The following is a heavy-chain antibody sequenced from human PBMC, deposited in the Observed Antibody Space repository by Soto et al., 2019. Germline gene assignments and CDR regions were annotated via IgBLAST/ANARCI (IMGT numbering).Heavy chain of an antibody. V-gene: IGHV3-23*01. CDR2: ISGSGGST. D-gene: IGHD3-9*01. J-gene: IGHJ4*02. Sequence: GGSLRLSCAASGFTFRSYAMSWVRQAPGKGLEWVSAISGSGGSTYYADSVKVRFTISRDNSKNTLYLQMNSLRAEDTAVYYCAKEVRYFDLSPFDYWGQGTLVTVSS. CDR1: GFTFRSYA. CDR3: AKEVRYFDLSPFDY.